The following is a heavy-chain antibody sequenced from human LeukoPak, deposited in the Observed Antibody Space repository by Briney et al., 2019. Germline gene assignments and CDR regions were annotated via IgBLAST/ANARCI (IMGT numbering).Heavy chain of an antibody. CDR2: IYSGGST. V-gene: IGHV3-53*01. CDR3: ARDMVVAAYGMDV. Sequence: GGSLRLSCIASGFTVRSNYMSWVRQAPGQGLEWVSVIYSGGSTCYADSVKGRFTISRDDSENTLHLQMNNLRAEDTAVYYCARDMVVAAYGMDVWGQGTTVIVSS. CDR1: GFTVRSNY. D-gene: IGHD5-12*01. J-gene: IGHJ6*02.